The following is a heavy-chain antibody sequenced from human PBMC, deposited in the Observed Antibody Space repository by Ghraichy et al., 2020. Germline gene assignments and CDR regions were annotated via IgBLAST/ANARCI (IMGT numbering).Heavy chain of an antibody. D-gene: IGHD6-13*01. CDR1: GGSISSSSYY. J-gene: IGHJ5*02. CDR3: AGHSKAAGA. Sequence: SETLSLTCTVSGGSISSSSYYWGWIRQPPGKGLEWIGSIYYSGSTYYNPSLKSRVTISVDTSKNQFSLKLSSVTAADTAVYYCAGHSKAAGAWGQGTLVTVSS. CDR2: IYYSGST. V-gene: IGHV4-39*01.